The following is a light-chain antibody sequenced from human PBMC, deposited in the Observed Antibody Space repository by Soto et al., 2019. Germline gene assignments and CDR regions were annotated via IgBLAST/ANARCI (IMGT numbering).Light chain of an antibody. Sequence: SVLTQPRSVSGSPGQSVTISCTGTSSDVGDYNYVSWYQHHPGKAPKLIIYDVTKRPSGVPDRFSGSKSGNTASLTISGLQAQDGADYHCCSYAGSYIYFLGSGTNVT. CDR3: CSYAGSYIYF. CDR1: SSDVGDYNY. CDR2: DVT. J-gene: IGLJ1*01. V-gene: IGLV2-11*01.